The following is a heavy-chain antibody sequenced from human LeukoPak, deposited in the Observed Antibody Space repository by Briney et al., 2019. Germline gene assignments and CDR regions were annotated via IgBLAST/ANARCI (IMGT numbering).Heavy chain of an antibody. CDR1: GGSFSGYY. CDR3: ARVLETGSYLRYLDS. D-gene: IGHD1-26*01. Sequence: PSETLSLTCAVYGGSFSGYYWSWIRQPPGKGLEWIGEINHSGSTKYNASLKSRVTISVDTSKNQFALNLNSVTAADTAVYYCARVLETGSYLRYLDSWGQGTLVTVSS. CDR2: INHSGST. V-gene: IGHV4-34*01. J-gene: IGHJ4*02.